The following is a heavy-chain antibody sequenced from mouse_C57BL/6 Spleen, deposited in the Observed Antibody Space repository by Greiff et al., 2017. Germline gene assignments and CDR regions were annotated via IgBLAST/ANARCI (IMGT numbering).Heavy chain of an antibody. CDR2: INYDGSST. J-gene: IGHJ2*01. V-gene: IGHV5-16*01. Sequence: VQLKESEGGLVQPGSSMKLSCTASGFTFSDYYMAWVRQVPEKGLEWVANINYDGSSTYYLDSLKSRFLISRDNAKNILYLQMSSLKSEDTATYYCARERSGSSYYFDYWGQGTTLTVSS. D-gene: IGHD1-3*01. CDR1: GFTFSDYY. CDR3: ARERSGSSYYFDY.